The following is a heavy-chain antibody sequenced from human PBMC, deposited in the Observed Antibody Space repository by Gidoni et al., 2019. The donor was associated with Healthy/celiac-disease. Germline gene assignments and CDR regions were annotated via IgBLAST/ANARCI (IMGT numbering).Heavy chain of an antibody. CDR2: ISSNGGST. J-gene: IGHJ4*02. D-gene: IGHD3-16*02. CDR1: GFTFSSYA. V-gene: IGHV3-64*01. CDR3: ARAIGDDYVWGSYRSAYFDY. Sequence: VQLVESGGGLVQPGGSLGLSCAASGFTFSSYAMHWVRQAPGKGLEYVSAISSNGGSTYYANSVKGRFTISRDNSKNTLYLQMGSLRAEDMAVYYCARAIGDDYVWGSYRSAYFDYWGQGTLVTVSS.